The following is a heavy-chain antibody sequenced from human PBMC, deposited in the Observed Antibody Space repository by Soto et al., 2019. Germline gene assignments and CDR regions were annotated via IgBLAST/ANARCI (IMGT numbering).Heavy chain of an antibody. CDR3: VRDRRHSNYFDF. CDR2: IHQTGIT. Sequence: QLQLQESGSGLVKPSQTLSVTCVVSGDSINSDGYSWSWIRQPPGNCLEWVGYIHQTGITYYNPSLNGRVTISMDKSRKQFSLKLSSVSAADTAIYYCVRDRRHSNYFDFWGQGTLVTVSS. J-gene: IGHJ4*02. D-gene: IGHD4-4*01. CDR1: GDSINSDGYS. V-gene: IGHV4-30-2*01.